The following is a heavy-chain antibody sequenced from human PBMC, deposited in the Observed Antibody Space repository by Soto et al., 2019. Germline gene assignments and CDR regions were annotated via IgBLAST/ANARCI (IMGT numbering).Heavy chain of an antibody. J-gene: IGHJ6*02. Sequence: ASVKVSCKASGYTFTSYGISWVRQAPGQGLEWMGWISAYNGNTNYAQKLQGRVTMTTDTSTSTAYMELRSLRSDDTAVYYCARLEDFAAAFFYSYYYYGMDVWGQGTTVTVSS. CDR3: ARLEDFAAAFFYSYYYYGMDV. V-gene: IGHV1-18*01. CDR1: GYTFTSYG. D-gene: IGHD6-13*01. CDR2: ISAYNGNT.